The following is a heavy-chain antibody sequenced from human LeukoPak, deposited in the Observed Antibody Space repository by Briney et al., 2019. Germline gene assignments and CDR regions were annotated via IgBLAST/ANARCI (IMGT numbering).Heavy chain of an antibody. D-gene: IGHD3-9*01. CDR1: GFTFSSYW. Sequence: GGSLRLSCAASGFTFSSYWMSWVRQAPGKGLKWVANIKQDGSEKYYVDSVEGRFTISRDNAKNSLYLQMNSLRAEDTAVYYCARMKGPLRYFPGGYYYMDVWGKGTTVTVSS. V-gene: IGHV3-7*01. CDR3: ARMKGPLRYFPGGYYYMDV. CDR2: IKQDGSEK. J-gene: IGHJ6*03.